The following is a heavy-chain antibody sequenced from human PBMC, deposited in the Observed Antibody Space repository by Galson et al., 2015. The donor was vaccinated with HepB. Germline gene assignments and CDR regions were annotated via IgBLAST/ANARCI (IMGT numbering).Heavy chain of an antibody. D-gene: IGHD6-25*01. CDR1: TSIFISFW. CDR2: INYDGRIK. V-gene: IGHV3-74*01. CDR3: IRYCSARYCLKADVPR. Sequence: SLRLSCAASTSIFISFWIHWVHQAPGKMPVWVARINYDGRIKSDGDSEKSRFTRSRDSARKTLSWQMNDLITEDTAIYYCIRYCSARYCLKADVPRWSQGTIGIVSS. J-gene: IGHJ1*01.